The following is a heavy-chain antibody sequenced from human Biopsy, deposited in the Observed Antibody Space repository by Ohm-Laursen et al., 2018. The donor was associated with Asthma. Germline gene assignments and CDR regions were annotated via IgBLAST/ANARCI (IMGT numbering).Heavy chain of an antibody. CDR3: ARGYSGSDRIVYYYSGLEV. V-gene: IGHV1-69*01. J-gene: IGHJ6*02. CDR1: GDSFSNYA. D-gene: IGHD5-12*01. CDR2: LIPVLGTP. Sequence: SSVKVSCKVSGDSFSNYAISWVRQAPGQGLEWMGGLIPVLGTPDHAQMFEGRVTIAADESTSTAYMELSSLSSEDTAVYYCARGYSGSDRIVYYYSGLEVWGQGTTVTVSS.